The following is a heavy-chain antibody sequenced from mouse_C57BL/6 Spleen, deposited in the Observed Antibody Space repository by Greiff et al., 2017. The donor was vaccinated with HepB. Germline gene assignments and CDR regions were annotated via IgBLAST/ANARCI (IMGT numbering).Heavy chain of an antibody. Sequence: VKLQESGPELVKPGASVKISCKASGYAFSSSWMNWVKQRPGKGLEWIGRIYPGDGDTNYNGKFKGKATLTADKSSSTAYMQLSSLTSEDSAVYFCARSNYVNYFDYWGQGTTLTVSS. D-gene: IGHD2-5*01. CDR1: GYAFSSSW. CDR3: ARSNYVNYFDY. V-gene: IGHV1-82*01. CDR2: IYPGDGDT. J-gene: IGHJ2*01.